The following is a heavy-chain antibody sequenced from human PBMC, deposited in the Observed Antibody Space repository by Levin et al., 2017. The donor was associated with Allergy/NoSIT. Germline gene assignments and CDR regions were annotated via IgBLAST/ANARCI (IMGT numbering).Heavy chain of an antibody. Sequence: GGSLRLSCAASGFTFSSYEMNWVRQAPGKGLEWVSYISSSGSTIYYADSVKGRFTISRDNAKNSLYLQMKSLRAEDTAVYYCAREGDMITFGARGAFDSWGQGTMVTVSS. D-gene: IGHD3-16*01. CDR1: GFTFSSYE. J-gene: IGHJ3*02. CDR2: ISSSGSTI. V-gene: IGHV3-48*03. CDR3: AREGDMITFGARGAFDS.